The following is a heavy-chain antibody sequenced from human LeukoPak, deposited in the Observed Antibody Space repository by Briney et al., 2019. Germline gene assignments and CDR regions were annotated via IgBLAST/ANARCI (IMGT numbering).Heavy chain of an antibody. D-gene: IGHD5-12*01. CDR2: IYYTGSI. CDR3: ASHGSSGHDPLT. CDR1: GGSISTYY. Sequence: SETLSLTCAVSGGSISTYYWNWIRRPPGRGLEWIGYIYYTGSISYNPSLKSRVTISLDTSKSQFSLRLTSVTAADTAVYYCASHGSSGHDPLTWGQGTLVTASS. J-gene: IGHJ4*02. V-gene: IGHV4-59*08.